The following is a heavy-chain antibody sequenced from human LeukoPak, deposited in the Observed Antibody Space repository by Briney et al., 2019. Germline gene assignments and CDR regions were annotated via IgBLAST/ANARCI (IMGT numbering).Heavy chain of an antibody. J-gene: IGHJ4*02. CDR2: IYYSGST. CDR3: GRNTAYCIDS. Sequence: SETLSLTCTVSGGSISSGSNYWGWIRQPPGKGLEWIGSIYYSGSTYYNPSLKSRVTISVDTSKNQFSLKLSSVTAADTAMYYCGRNTAYCIDSWGQGTLVTVSA. D-gene: IGHD1-26*01. V-gene: IGHV4-39*07. CDR1: GGSISSGSNY.